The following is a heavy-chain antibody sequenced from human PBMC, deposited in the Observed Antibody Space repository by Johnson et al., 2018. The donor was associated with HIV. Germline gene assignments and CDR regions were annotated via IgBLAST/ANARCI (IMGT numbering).Heavy chain of an antibody. CDR3: ARSPLGSGSYVDI. CDR2: IYSGGST. D-gene: IGHD3-10*01. Sequence: VQLVESGGGLIQPGGSLRLSCAASGFSVSRNYMSWVRQAPGKGLEWVSLIYSGGSTYYADSVKGRFTISRDNAKNSLYLQMNSLRAEDTAVYYCARSPLGSGSYVDIWGQGTMVTVSS. J-gene: IGHJ3*02. V-gene: IGHV3-53*01. CDR1: GFSVSRNY.